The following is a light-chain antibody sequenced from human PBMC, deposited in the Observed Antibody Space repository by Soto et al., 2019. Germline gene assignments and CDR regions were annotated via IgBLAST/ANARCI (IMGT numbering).Light chain of an antibody. CDR1: QSISSSS. CDR3: QQYAASPLT. V-gene: IGKV3D-20*01. CDR2: DVS. Sequence: EIVMTQSPATLSLSPGGRATLSCGASQSISSSSLACYQQQPGLAPRLLIFDVSTRATGIPDRFSGSGSGTDFTLTISRLEPEDFAVYYCQQYAASPLTFGGGTKVEIK. J-gene: IGKJ4*01.